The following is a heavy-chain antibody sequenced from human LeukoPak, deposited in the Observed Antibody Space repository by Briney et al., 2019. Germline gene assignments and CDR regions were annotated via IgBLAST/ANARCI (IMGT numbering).Heavy chain of an antibody. CDR3: ARSGGSGSYYKV. V-gene: IGHV4-59*08. Sequence: PSETLSLTCTVSGGSISSYYWSWIRQPPGKGLEWIGYIYYSGSTNYNPSLKSRVTISVDTSKNQFSLKLSSVTAADTAVYYCARSGGSGSYYKVWGQGTLVTVSS. CDR1: GGSISSYY. J-gene: IGHJ4*02. CDR2: IYYSGST. D-gene: IGHD3-10*01.